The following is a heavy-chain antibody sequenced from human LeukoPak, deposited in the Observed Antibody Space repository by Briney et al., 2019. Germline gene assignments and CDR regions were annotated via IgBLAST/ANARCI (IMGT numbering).Heavy chain of an antibody. CDR1: GDSISSSWYY. CDR3: ARQLEMAIIADYFDY. Sequence: SETLSLTCTVSGDSISSSWYYWGWIRQPPGKGLEWIGSIFYSESSYYNPSLKSRVTISVDTSKNQFSLKLSSVTAADTAVYYCARQLEMAIIADYFDYWGQGTLVTVSS. J-gene: IGHJ4*02. V-gene: IGHV4-39*01. CDR2: IFYSESS. D-gene: IGHD5-24*01.